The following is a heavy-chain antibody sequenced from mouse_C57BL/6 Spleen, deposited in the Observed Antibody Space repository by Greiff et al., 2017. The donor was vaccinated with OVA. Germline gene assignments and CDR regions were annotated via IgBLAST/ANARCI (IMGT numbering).Heavy chain of an antibody. CDR3: ARGQVAGGLAY. CDR2: INPGSGST. CDR1: GFTFTSYW. J-gene: IGHJ3*01. Sequence: VQLQQPGADLVKPGASVKLSCTASGFTFTSYWISWVRQRPGQGLEWIGDINPGSGSTNYTDKFKSRATLSVDTSSSTVYMQLSSLTSEDSAVYYCARGQVAGGLAYWGQGTLVTVSA. D-gene: IGHD3-3*01. V-gene: IGHV1-55*01.